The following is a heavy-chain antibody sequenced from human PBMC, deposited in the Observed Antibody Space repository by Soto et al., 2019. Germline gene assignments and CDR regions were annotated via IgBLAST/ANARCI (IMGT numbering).Heavy chain of an antibody. D-gene: IGHD1-26*01. V-gene: IGHV3-11*06. CDR3: ARVYGRGSYFLDY. CDR2: ISSSSSYT. Sequence: SLRLSCAASGFTFSDYYMSWIRQAPGKGLEWVSYISSSSSYTNYADSVKGRFTISRDNAKNSLYLQMNSLRAEDTAVYYCARVYGRGSYFLDYWGQGTLVTVSS. J-gene: IGHJ4*02. CDR1: GFTFSDYY.